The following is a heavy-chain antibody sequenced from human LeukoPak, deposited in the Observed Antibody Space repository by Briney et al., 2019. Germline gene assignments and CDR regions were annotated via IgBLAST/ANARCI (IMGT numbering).Heavy chain of an antibody. V-gene: IGHV3-48*01. CDR2: IGNTGSTT. D-gene: IGHD2/OR15-2a*01. CDR1: GFTFSSYS. J-gene: IGHJ4*02. Sequence: GGSLRLSRAASGFTFSSYSMNWVRQAPGKGLEWVSYIGNTGSTTYYADSVRGRFTISRDNAKNSLYLQMNTLRAEDTAVYYCAKDLYLSRWGQGTLVTVSS. CDR3: AKDLYLSR.